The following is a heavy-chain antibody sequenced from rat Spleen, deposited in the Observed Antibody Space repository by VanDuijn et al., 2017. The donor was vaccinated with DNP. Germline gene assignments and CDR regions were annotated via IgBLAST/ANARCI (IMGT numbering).Heavy chain of an antibody. J-gene: IGHJ2*01. Sequence: EVQLVESGGGLVQPGRSLKLSCAASGFTFSNYGLAWVRQAPKKGLEWVATISYDGSRTYYRDSVKGRFTISRDNAKNTVYLQMNSLRSEDSATYYCAKGGDYGGFDYWGQGVMVTVSS. D-gene: IGHD1-11*01. CDR2: ISYDGSRT. CDR3: AKGGDYGGFDY. CDR1: GFTFSNYG. V-gene: IGHV5S10*01.